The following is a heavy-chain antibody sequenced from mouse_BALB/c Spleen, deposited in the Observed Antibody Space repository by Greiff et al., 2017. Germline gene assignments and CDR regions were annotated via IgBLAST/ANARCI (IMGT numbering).Heavy chain of an antibody. CDR3: VRPGYDGGGFAY. CDR2: IYPGSGST. CDR1: GYNFTSYW. Sequence: VQLQQPGAELVKPGTSVKLSCKASGYNFTSYWINWVKLRPGQGLEWIGDIYPGSGSTNYNEKFKSKATLTVDTSSSTAYMQLSSLASEDSALYYCVRPGYDGGGFAYWGQGTLVTVSA. V-gene: IGHV1-55*01. J-gene: IGHJ3*01. D-gene: IGHD2-2*01.